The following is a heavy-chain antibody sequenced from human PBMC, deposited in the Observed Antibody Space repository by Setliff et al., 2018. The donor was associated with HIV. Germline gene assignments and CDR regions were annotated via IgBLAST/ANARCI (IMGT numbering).Heavy chain of an antibody. D-gene: IGHD3-10*01. CDR2: IYASGSI. CDR1: GGSISSHC. CDR3: AASVADYGKGGGMGY. Sequence: SETLSLTCTVSGGSISSHCWSWIRQSPGKALEWIGYIYASGSIIYNPSLKSRITISVDTSKKHFSLRLRAVTAADTAVYYCAASVADYGKGGGMGYWGQGTLVTVSS. V-gene: IGHV4-59*11. J-gene: IGHJ4*02.